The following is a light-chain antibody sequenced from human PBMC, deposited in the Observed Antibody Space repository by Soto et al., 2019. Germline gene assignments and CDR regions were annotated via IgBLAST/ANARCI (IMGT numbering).Light chain of an antibody. CDR2: EGS. CDR3: CSYAGSSTWV. V-gene: IGLV2-23*01. J-gene: IGLJ3*02. CDR1: SSDIGSYNL. Sequence: QSVLTQPDSVSGSPGQSITISCTGTSSDIGSYNLVSWYQRHPGKAPKLMIYEGSKRPSGASNRFSGSKSGNTASLTISGLQAEDEADYYCCSYAGSSTWVFGGGTQLTVL.